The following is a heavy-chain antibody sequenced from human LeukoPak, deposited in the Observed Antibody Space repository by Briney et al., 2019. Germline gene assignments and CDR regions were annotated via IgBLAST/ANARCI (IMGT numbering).Heavy chain of an antibody. CDR3: ARDLRTAEERLDDAFDI. Sequence: GTSLRLSCAASGFSFTSYGMHWVRQAPGKGLEWVALITYDGYYKYYSDSVKGRFTISSDTSKNTLYLQMNSLRAEDTAVYYCARDLRTAEERLDDAFDIWGQGTMVTVSS. D-gene: IGHD6-13*01. J-gene: IGHJ3*02. CDR2: ITYDGYYK. CDR1: GFSFTSYG. V-gene: IGHV3-30*03.